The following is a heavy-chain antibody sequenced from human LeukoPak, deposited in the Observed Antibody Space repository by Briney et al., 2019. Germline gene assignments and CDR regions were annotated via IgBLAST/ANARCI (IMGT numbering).Heavy chain of an antibody. CDR3: ARATAPNTAGGYFDY. D-gene: IGHD2-8*01. J-gene: IGHJ4*02. Sequence: ASVKVSCKASGYTFTSYGISWVRQAPGQGLEWMGWISAYNGNTNYAQKLQGRVTMTTDTSTSTAYMELRSLRSDDTAVYYCARATAPNTAGGYFDYWGQGTLVTVSS. CDR1: GYTFTSYG. CDR2: ISAYNGNT. V-gene: IGHV1-18*01.